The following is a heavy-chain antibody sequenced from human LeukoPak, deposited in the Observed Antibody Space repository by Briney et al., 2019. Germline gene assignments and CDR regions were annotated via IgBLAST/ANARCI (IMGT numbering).Heavy chain of an antibody. J-gene: IGHJ4*02. Sequence: GGSLRLSCAASGFTFDDYAMHWVRQAPGKGLEWVSGISWNSGSIGYADSVKGRFTISRDNAKNSLYLQMNSLRAGDTALYYCAKAMGSRSGYAIDYWGRGTLVTVSS. CDR2: ISWNSGSI. CDR3: AKAMGSRSGYAIDY. V-gene: IGHV3-9*01. CDR1: GFTFDDYA. D-gene: IGHD5-12*01.